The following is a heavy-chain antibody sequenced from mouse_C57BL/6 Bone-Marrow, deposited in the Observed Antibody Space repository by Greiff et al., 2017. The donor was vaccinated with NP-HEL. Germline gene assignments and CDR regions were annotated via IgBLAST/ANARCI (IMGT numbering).Heavy chain of an antibody. V-gene: IGHV5-6*01. J-gene: IGHJ2*01. CDR3: ARHDY. CDR1: GFTFSSYG. CDR2: ISSGGSYT. Sequence: EVKVVESGGDLVKPGGSLKLSCPASGFTFSSYGMSWVRQTPDKRLEWVATISSGGSYTYYPDSVKGRFTISRDNAKNTLYLQMSSLKSEDTAMYYCARHDYWGQGTTLTVSS.